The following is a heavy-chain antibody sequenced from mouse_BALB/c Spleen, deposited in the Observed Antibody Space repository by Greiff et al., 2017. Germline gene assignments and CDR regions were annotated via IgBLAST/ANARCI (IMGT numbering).Heavy chain of an antibody. Sequence: EVHLVESGGGLVQPGGSMKLSCVASGFTFSNYWMNWVRQSPEKGLEWVAEIRLKSNNYATHYAESVKGRFTISRDDSKSSVYLQMNHLRAEDTGIYYCYSYGSRNYYAMDYWGQGTSVTVSS. J-gene: IGHJ4*01. CDR1: GFTFSNYW. CDR2: IRLKSNNYAT. D-gene: IGHD1-1*01. CDR3: YSYGSRNYYAMDY. V-gene: IGHV6-6*02.